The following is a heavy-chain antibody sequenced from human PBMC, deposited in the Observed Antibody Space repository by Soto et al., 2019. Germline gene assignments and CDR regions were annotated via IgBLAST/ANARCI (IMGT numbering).Heavy chain of an antibody. D-gene: IGHD6-19*01. J-gene: IGHJ4*02. CDR2: IKQDGSGK. CDR1: GFTFSSYW. CDR3: AREVRRSSGWSRVEFDY. V-gene: IGHV3-7*01. Sequence: PGGSLRLSCAASGFTFSSYWMSWVRQAPGKGLEWVANIKQDGSGKYYVDSVKGRFTISRDNAKNSLYLQMNSLRAEDTAVYYCAREVRRSSGWSRVEFDYWGQGTLVTVSS.